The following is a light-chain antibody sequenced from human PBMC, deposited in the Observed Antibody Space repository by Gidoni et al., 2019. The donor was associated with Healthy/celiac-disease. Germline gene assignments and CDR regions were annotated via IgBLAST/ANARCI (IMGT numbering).Light chain of an antibody. CDR3: QQYHNWPWT. Sequence: EIVMTQSPATLSVSPGERATLSCRASQSVSSNLAWYQQKPGQAPRLLIYGASTRATGIPARFSGSGSGTEFTLTISSLQSEDFAVYYCQQYHNWPWTFGPGTKVEIK. V-gene: IGKV3-15*01. CDR1: QSVSSN. J-gene: IGKJ1*01. CDR2: GAS.